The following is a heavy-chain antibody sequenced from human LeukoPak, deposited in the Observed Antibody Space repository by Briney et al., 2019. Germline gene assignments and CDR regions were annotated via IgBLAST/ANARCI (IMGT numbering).Heavy chain of an antibody. V-gene: IGHV3-23*01. CDR1: GFTFSSYA. CDR2: ISGSGGST. CDR3: AKDSGTYYKGFDY. Sequence: GGSLRLSCAASGFTFSSYAMSWVRQAPGKGLEWVSTISGSGGSTYYADSVKGRFTISRDNSKNTLYLQMDSLRAEDTAVYYCAKDSGTYYKGFDYWGQGTLVTVSS. D-gene: IGHD1-26*01. J-gene: IGHJ4*02.